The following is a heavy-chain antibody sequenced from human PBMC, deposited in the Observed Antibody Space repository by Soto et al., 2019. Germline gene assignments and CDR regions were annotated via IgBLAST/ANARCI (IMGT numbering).Heavy chain of an antibody. J-gene: IGHJ5*02. D-gene: IGHD3-22*01. CDR1: GFTVSSNY. V-gene: IGHV3-53*01. CDR2: IYSGGST. CDR3: AREIHYYDSSGYLPSAWFDP. Sequence: GGSLRLSCAASGFTVSSNYMSWVRQAPGKGLEWVSVIYSGGSTYYADSVKGRFTISRDNSKNTLYLQMNSLRAEDTAVYYCAREIHYYDSSGYLPSAWFDPWAQGTLVPVS.